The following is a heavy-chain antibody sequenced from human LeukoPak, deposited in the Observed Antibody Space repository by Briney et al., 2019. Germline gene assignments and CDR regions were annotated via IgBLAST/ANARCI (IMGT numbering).Heavy chain of an antibody. CDR1: GGSFSGYY. Sequence: SETLSLTCAVYGGSFSGYYWSWIRQPPGKGLEWIGEINHSGSTNYNPSLKSRVTISVDTSKNQFSLKLSSVTAADTAVYYCARGGPDIVVVPAAPLFDYWGQGTLVTVSS. CDR2: INHSGST. V-gene: IGHV4-34*01. D-gene: IGHD2-2*01. CDR3: ARGGPDIVVVPAAPLFDY. J-gene: IGHJ4*02.